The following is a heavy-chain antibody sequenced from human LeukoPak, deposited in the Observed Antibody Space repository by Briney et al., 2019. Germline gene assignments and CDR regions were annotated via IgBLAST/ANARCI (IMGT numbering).Heavy chain of an antibody. CDR3: AKGYDSSGYYYYYYMDV. V-gene: IGHV3-23*01. D-gene: IGHD3-22*01. CDR2: ISGSGGST. CDR1: GFTFSSYA. Sequence: GGSLRLSCAASGFTFSSYAMSWVRQAPGKGLEWVSAISGSGGSTYYADSVKGRFTISRDNSKNTLYLQMNSLRAEDTAVYYCAKGYDSSGYYYYYYMDVWGKGTSVTVSS. J-gene: IGHJ6*03.